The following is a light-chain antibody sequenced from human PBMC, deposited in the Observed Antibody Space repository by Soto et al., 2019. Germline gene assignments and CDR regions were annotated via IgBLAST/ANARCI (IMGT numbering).Light chain of an antibody. V-gene: IGKV1-33*01. CDR3: QQYDNLIT. CDR1: QDISNY. Sequence: DIQMTQSPSSLSASVGDRVTITCQASQDISNYLNWYQQKPGKAPKLLIYDASNLETGVPSSFSGSGSGTDFTSTISSLQPEDIATYYCQQYDNLITFGQGTRLEIK. CDR2: DAS. J-gene: IGKJ5*01.